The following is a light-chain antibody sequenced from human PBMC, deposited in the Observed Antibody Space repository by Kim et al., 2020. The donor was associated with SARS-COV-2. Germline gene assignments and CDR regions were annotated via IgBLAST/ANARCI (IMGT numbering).Light chain of an antibody. CDR3: QQYGISPFT. J-gene: IGKJ3*01. CDR2: DAS. V-gene: IGKV3-20*01. CDR1: QSVTSRY. Sequence: SAGQRRTVSCRARQSVTSRYIALYQQKPGQAPRLLIYDASTRATCIPDRFSGSVSGTDFTLTISRLDPEDFAVYYCQQYGISPFTFGPGTKVDIK.